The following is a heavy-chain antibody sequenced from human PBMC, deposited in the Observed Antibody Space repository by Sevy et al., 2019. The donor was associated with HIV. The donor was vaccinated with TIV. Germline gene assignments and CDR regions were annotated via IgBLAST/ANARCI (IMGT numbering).Heavy chain of an antibody. CDR1: GYTFTSYA. V-gene: IGHV1-3*01. J-gene: IGHJ6*02. D-gene: IGHD2-2*01. CDR2: INAGNGNT. CDR3: ARVGYCSSTSCYSYGMDV. Sequence: ASVKVSCKASGYTFTSYAMHWVRQAPGQRLEWMGWINAGNGNTKYSQKFQGRVTITRDTSASTAYMELSSVRSEDTAVYYCARVGYCSSTSCYSYGMDVWGQGTTVTVSS.